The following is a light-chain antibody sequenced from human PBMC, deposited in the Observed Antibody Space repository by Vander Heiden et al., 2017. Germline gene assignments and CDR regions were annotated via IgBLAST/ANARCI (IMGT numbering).Light chain of an antibody. J-gene: IGLJ3*02. Sequence: QSVLTQPPSVSGAPGQMVTISCTGSGSNIGAGYDVQWSQQLPGTAPKLLIYANTNRPSGVPDRFSGSKSATSASLAITGLQAEDEADYYCQSYDTSLSGVFGGGTRLTVL. V-gene: IGLV1-40*01. CDR3: QSYDTSLSGV. CDR2: ANT. CDR1: GSNIGAGYD.